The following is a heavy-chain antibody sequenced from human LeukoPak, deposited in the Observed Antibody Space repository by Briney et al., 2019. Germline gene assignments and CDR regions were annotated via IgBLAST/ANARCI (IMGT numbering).Heavy chain of an antibody. J-gene: IGHJ3*02. CDR2: MNPNSGNT. CDR3: ARGEQLADAFDI. CDR1: GYTFTSYD. D-gene: IGHD6-6*01. Sequence: ASVKVSCKASGYTFTSYDINWVRQATGQGLEWMGWMNPNSGNTGYAQKFQGRVTITRNTSISTAYMELSSLRSEDTAVYYCARGEQLADAFDIWGQGTMVTVSS. V-gene: IGHV1-8*03.